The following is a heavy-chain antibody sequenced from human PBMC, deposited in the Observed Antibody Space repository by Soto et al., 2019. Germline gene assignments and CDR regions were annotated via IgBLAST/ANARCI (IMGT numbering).Heavy chain of an antibody. Sequence: SETLSLTCTVSGGSISSYYWSWIRQPPGKGLEWIGYIYYSGSTNYNPSLKSRVTISVDTSKNQFSLKLSSVTAADTAVYYCARSDYDADAFDIWGQGTVVTVSS. J-gene: IGHJ3*02. V-gene: IGHV4-59*01. CDR3: ARSDYDADAFDI. CDR1: GGSISSYY. CDR2: IYYSGST. D-gene: IGHD4-17*01.